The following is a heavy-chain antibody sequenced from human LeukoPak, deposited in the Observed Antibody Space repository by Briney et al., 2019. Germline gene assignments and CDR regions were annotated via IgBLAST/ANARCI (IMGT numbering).Heavy chain of an antibody. CDR1: GFTFDDYA. V-gene: IGHV3-9*03. J-gene: IGHJ3*02. CDR3: AKGSRLALDDYSNYVDAFDI. Sequence: GGSLRLSCAASGFTFDDYAMHWVRQAPGKGLEWVSGISWNSGSIGYADSVKGRFTISRDNAKNSLYLQMNSLRAEDMALYYCAKGSRLALDDYSNYVDAFDIWGQGTMVTVSS. CDR2: ISWNSGSI. D-gene: IGHD4-11*01.